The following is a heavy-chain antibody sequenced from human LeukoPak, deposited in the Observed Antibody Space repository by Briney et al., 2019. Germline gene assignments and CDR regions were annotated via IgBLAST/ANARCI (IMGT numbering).Heavy chain of an antibody. CDR1: GGTFSSYT. D-gene: IGHD2-2*01. CDR2: IIPILGIA. V-gene: IGHV1-69*04. CDR3: AKDANSHYCSSTSCLIEHYYYYYMDV. J-gene: IGHJ6*03. Sequence: ASVKVSCKASGGTFSSYTISWVRQAPGQGLEWMGRIIPILGIANYAQKFQGRVTITADKSTSTAYMELSSLRSEDTAVYYCAKDANSHYCSSTSCLIEHYYYYYMDVWGKGTTVTVSS.